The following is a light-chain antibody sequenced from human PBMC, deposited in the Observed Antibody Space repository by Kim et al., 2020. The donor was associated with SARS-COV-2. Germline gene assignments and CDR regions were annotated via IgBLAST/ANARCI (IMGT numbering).Light chain of an antibody. CDR3: QQSDSKPLT. J-gene: IGKJ1*01. V-gene: IGKV1-39*01. Sequence: ASVGDRITITCRASQKISSDLNWYQQKPGRAPKILNYGAITLQSGVPSRFSGSGSGPDFTLTISSLQPQDFATYYCQQSDSKPLTFGQGTKVDIK. CDR2: GAI. CDR1: QKISSD.